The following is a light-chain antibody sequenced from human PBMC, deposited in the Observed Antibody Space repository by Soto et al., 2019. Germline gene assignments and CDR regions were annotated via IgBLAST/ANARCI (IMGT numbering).Light chain of an antibody. Sequence: EIVMAQSPATLSLPPGERATHSCRASQSVRNYLAWYQQKPGQAPRLLIYGASSRATGIPDRFTGSGSGTDFTLTISRLEPEDFAVYYCQHYETLSFGQGTRLEIK. V-gene: IGKV3-20*01. CDR3: QHYETLS. J-gene: IGKJ5*01. CDR2: GAS. CDR1: QSVRNY.